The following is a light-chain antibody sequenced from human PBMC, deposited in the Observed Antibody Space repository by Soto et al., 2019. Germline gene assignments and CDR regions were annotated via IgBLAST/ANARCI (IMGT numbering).Light chain of an antibody. CDR3: QQYNSSPLT. J-gene: IGKJ4*01. CDR1: QSISDW. CDR2: DAS. V-gene: IGKV1-5*01. Sequence: DIQMTQSPSTLSASVGDRVTITCRANQSISDWLAWYQQKPGKAPNLLIYDASNLESGVPSRFSGSGSGTEFTLTIRRLQPDEFATYYCQQYNSSPLTFGGGTKMEIK.